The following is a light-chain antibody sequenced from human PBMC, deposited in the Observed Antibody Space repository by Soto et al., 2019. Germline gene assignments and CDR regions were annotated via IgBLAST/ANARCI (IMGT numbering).Light chain of an antibody. CDR1: QSVSTY. CDR2: DTS. V-gene: IGKV3-11*01. J-gene: IGKJ5*01. CDR3: QQRSNWPPIT. Sequence: DIVLTQSPATLSLSPVERDTLSCRASQSVSTYLAWYQQKPGQAPRLLLFDTSNRATGIPARFSGSGSGTDFTLTISSLEPEDFAVYYCQQRSNWPPITFGQGTRLEIK.